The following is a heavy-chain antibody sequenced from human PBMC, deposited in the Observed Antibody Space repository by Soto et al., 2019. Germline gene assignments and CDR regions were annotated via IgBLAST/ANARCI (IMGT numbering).Heavy chain of an antibody. CDR3: ASCYFGSGSSDY. Sequence: SETLSLTCAVYGGSFSGYYWSWIRQPPGKGLEWIGGVNYSGSTYYNPSLKSRVTISADTSKNQFSLKLSSVTAADTAVYSCASCYFGSGSSDYGGQGALVTVSS. CDR2: VNYSGST. CDR1: GGSFSGYY. D-gene: IGHD3-10*01. J-gene: IGHJ4*02. V-gene: IGHV4-34*01.